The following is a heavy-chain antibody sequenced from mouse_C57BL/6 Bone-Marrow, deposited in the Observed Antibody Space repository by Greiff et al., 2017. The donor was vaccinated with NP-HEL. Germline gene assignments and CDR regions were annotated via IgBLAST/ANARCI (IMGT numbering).Heavy chain of an antibody. CDR3: ARSLITTVVANGYFDY. V-gene: IGHV1-69*01. Sequence: VQLKQPGAELVMPGASVKLSCKASGYTFTSYWMHWVKQRPGQGLEWIGEIDPSDSYTNYNQKFKGKSTLTVDKSSSTAYMQLSSLTSEDSAVYYCARSLITTVVANGYFDYWGQGTTLTVSS. CDR1: GYTFTSYW. J-gene: IGHJ2*01. D-gene: IGHD1-1*01. CDR2: IDPSDSYT.